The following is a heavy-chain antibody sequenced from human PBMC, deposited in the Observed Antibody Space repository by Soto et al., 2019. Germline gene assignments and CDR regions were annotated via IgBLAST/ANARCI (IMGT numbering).Heavy chain of an antibody. J-gene: IGHJ4*02. V-gene: IGHV3-23*01. D-gene: IGHD1-1*01. CDR2: ISGTASRT. Sequence: GGSLRLSCAGSGFTPTTTPLSWVRQPPGKGLEWVTTISGTASRTYYVDSVKGRFFISRDNSKNTVTLQMNNLTVDDTAVYYCARGVSPMATTGSNFDYWGQGTLVTVSS. CDR3: ARGVSPMATTGSNFDY. CDR1: GFTPTTTP.